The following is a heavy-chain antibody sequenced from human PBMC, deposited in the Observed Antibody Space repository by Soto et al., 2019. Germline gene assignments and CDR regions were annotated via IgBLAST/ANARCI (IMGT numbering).Heavy chain of an antibody. V-gene: IGHV3-23*01. J-gene: IGHJ6*02. CDR3: AKDRRSYMIVVVITVHGMDV. D-gene: IGHD3-22*01. CDR1: GFTFSSYA. CDR2: ISGSGGST. Sequence: PGGSLRLSCAASGFTFSSYAMSWVRQAPGKGLEWVSAISGSGGSTYYADSVKGRFTISRDNSKNTLYLQMNSLRAEDTAVYYCAKDRRSYMIVVVITVHGMDVWGQGTTVTVSS.